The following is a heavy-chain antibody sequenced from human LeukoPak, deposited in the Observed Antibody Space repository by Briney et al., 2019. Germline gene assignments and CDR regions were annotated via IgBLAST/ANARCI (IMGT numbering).Heavy chain of an antibody. J-gene: IGHJ4*02. V-gene: IGHV1-2*02. D-gene: IGHD3-16*01. CDR3: ARATGGKARNFDY. Sequence: ASVKVSCKASGYTFAGYYMHWVRQAPGQGLEWMGWINPNSGGTNYAQKLQGRVTMTRDTSISTAYMELSRLRSDDTAVYYCARATGGKARNFDYWGQGTLVTVSS. CDR2: INPNSGGT. CDR1: GYTFAGYY.